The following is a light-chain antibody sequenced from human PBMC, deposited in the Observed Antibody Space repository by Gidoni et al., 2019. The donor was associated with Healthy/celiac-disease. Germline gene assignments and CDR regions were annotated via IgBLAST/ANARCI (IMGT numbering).Light chain of an antibody. J-gene: IGLJ3*02. V-gene: IGLV3-27*01. CDR3: YSAADNNPM. CDR2: KDS. CDR1: VLAKKY. Sequence: SSELTPPSSLSVSPGQTARITCSGDVLAKKYARWFQQKPGQAPVLVIYKDSERPSGIPERFSGSSSGTTVTLTISGAQVEDEADYYCYSAADNNPMFGGGTKLTVL.